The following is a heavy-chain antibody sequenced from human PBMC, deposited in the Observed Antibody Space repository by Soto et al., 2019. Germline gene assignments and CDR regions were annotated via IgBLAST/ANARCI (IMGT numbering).Heavy chain of an antibody. J-gene: IGHJ3*01. CDR1: GFTFSTYP. D-gene: IGHD2-15*01. CDR2: ISATGAYT. CDR3: ASSAGIHSVGFTNQDACNV. V-gene: IGHV3-23*01. Sequence: EMQLLQSGGGLVQPGDSLRLSCAVSGFTFSTYPMSWVRQSPEKGLEWVSSISATGAYTYYPTPVKGLCTVVRDNFKDPQYLQMNSLRADDTALYFCASSAGIHSVGFTNQDACNVWGQGTMVTVSS.